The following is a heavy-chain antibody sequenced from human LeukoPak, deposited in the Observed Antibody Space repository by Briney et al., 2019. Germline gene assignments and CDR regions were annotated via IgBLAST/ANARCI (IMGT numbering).Heavy chain of an antibody. CDR3: ARVGTVTTGSLYWYFDL. D-gene: IGHD4-17*01. CDR2: ISAYNGNT. V-gene: IGHV1-18*01. Sequence: ASVKVSCKASGGTFISYGISWVRQAPGQGLEWMGWISAYNGNTNYAQKLQGRVTMTTDTSTSTAYMELRSLRSDDTAVYYCARVGTVTTGSLYWYFDLWGRGTLVAVSS. J-gene: IGHJ2*01. CDR1: GGTFISYG.